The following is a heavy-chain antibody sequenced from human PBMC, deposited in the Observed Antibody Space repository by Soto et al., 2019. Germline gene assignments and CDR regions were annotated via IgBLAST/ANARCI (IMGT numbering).Heavy chain of an antibody. CDR2: IKSKTDGGTT. J-gene: IGHJ4*02. CDR1: GFTFSNAW. V-gene: IGHV3-15*01. CDR3: TTEIVGATRSDY. Sequence: GGSLKLSCAASGFTFSNAWMSWVRQAPGKGLEWVGRIKSKTDGGTTDYAAPVKGRFTISRDDSKNTLYLQMNSLKTEDTAVYYCTTEIVGATRSDYWGQGTLVTVSS. D-gene: IGHD1-26*01.